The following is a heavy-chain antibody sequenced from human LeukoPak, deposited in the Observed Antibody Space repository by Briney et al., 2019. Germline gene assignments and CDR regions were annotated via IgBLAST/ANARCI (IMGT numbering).Heavy chain of an antibody. V-gene: IGHV3-23*01. Sequence: QPGGSLRLSCAASGFTFSSYSMNWVRQAPGKGLEWVSAISGSGGSTYYADSVKGRFTISRDNSKNTLYLQMNSLRAEDTAVYYCAKGLVGATKDWFDPWGQGTLVTVSS. CDR3: AKGLVGATKDWFDP. CDR2: ISGSGGST. J-gene: IGHJ5*02. D-gene: IGHD1-26*01. CDR1: GFTFSSYS.